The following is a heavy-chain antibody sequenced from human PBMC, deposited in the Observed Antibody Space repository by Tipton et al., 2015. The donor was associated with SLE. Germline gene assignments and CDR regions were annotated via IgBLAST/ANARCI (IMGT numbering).Heavy chain of an antibody. CDR3: ARGRVEMATNGGYYFDY. CDR2: INHSGST. J-gene: IGHJ4*02. CDR1: GGSFSGYY. V-gene: IGHV4-34*01. Sequence: TLSLTCAVYGGSFSGYYWSWIRQPPGKGLEWIGEINHSGSTNYNPSLKSRVTISVDMSKNQFSLKLSSVTAADTAVYYCARGRVEMATNGGYYFDYWGRGTLVTVSS. D-gene: IGHD5-24*01.